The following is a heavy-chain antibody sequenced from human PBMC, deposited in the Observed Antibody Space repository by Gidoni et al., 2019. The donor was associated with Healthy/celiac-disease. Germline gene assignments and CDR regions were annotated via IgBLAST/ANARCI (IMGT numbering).Heavy chain of an antibody. CDR3: ARRDYGDFPPHYYFDY. CDR1: GYSFTRYW. V-gene: IGHV5-10-1*01. J-gene: IGHJ4*02. D-gene: IGHD4-17*01. CDR2: IDPSDAYT. Sequence: EVQLVQSGADVKKPGASLRISCKGSGYSFTRYWISWVRQIPGKGLEWMGRIDPSDAYTNYSPSFQGHVTISADKSISTAYLQWSSLKASDTAMYYCARRDYGDFPPHYYFDYWGQGTLVTVSS.